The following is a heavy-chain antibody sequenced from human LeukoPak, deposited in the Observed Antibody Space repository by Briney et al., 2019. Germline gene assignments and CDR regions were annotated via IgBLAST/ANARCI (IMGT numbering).Heavy chain of an antibody. CDR2: IYHSGST. D-gene: IGHD3-10*01. CDR3: ARESGYYYGSGIFY. V-gene: IGHV4-38-2*02. J-gene: IGHJ4*02. Sequence: SETLSLTCTVSGYSISSRYYWGWIRQPPGKGLEWIGSIYHSGSTYYNPSLKSRVTISVDTSKNQFSLKLSSVTAADTAVYYCARESGYYYGSGIFYWGQGTLVTVSS. CDR1: GYSISSRYY.